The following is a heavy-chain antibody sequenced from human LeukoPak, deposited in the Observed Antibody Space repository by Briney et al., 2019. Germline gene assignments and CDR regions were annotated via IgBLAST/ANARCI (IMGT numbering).Heavy chain of an antibody. CDR2: MNPNSGNT. CDR1: GYSFVGYG. D-gene: IGHD3-22*01. Sequence: ASVKVSCKASGYSFVGYGITWVRQAPGQGLEWMGWMNPNSGNTGYAQKFQGRVTMTRNTSISTAYMELSSLRSEDTAVYYCARASYYYDSSGYYLFDYWGQGTLVTVSS. J-gene: IGHJ4*02. V-gene: IGHV1-8*02. CDR3: ARASYYYDSSGYYLFDY.